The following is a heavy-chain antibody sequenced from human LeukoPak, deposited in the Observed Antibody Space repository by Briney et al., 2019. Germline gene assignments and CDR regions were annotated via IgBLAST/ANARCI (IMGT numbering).Heavy chain of an antibody. D-gene: IGHD3-16*02. CDR2: INHSGST. CDR3: ARAVARYDYVWGSYRQTLDY. V-gene: IGHV4-34*01. J-gene: IGHJ4*02. CDR1: GGSFSGYY. Sequence: PSETLSLTCAVYGGSFSGYYWSWIRQPPGKGLEWIGEINHSGSTNYNPSLTSRVTISVDTSKNQLSLKLSSVTAADTAVYYCARAVARYDYVWGSYRQTLDYWGQGTLVTVSS.